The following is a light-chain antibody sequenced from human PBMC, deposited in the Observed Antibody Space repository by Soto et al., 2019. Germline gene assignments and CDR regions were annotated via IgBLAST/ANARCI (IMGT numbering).Light chain of an antibody. V-gene: IGKV3-20*01. Sequence: EVVLTQSPGTLSLSPGERATLSCRASQSVSNNYLAWYQQKPGQSPKLLIFGSSDRATGIPDRFSGSGSGTDFTLTISSLEPEDFAVYYCQQYGSSPPYTFGQGTKLENK. CDR2: GSS. J-gene: IGKJ2*01. CDR3: QQYGSSPPYT. CDR1: QSVSNNY.